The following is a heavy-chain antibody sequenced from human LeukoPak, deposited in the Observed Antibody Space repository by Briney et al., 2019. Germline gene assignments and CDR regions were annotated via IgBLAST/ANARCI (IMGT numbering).Heavy chain of an antibody. CDR2: ISSDGSKK. J-gene: IGHJ1*01. V-gene: IGHV3-30*18. Sequence: PGGSLRLSCAASGFPFSSYGMHGVRQAPGKGLEWVAVISSDGSKKHYADSVKGRFTISRDNSKNTLYLQMSSLRAEDTAVYYCAKKLSGSDEECMQQWGEGTLVTVS. CDR1: GFPFSSYG. CDR3: AKKLSGSDEECMQQ. D-gene: IGHD1-26*01.